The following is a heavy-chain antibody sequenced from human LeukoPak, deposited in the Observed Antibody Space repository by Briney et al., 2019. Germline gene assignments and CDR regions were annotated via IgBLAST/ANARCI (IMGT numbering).Heavy chain of an antibody. CDR2: ISSSSDYI. D-gene: IGHD3-16*01. J-gene: IGHJ4*02. Sequence: PGGSLRLSCAASGFTFNNYIMNWVRQAPGKGLEWVSSISSSSDYIYYADSVKGRFTISRDNAKNSLYLQMNSLRAEDTAVYYCARERYDSVWGSFPGTGFEYWGQGALVTVSS. CDR3: ARERYDSVWGSFPGTGFEY. CDR1: GFTFNNYI. V-gene: IGHV3-21*01.